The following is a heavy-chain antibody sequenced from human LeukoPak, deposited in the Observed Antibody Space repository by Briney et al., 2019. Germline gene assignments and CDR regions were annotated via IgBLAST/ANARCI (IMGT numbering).Heavy chain of an antibody. Sequence: SETLSLTCTVSGGSISSGGYYWSWIRQHPGKGLEWIGYIYYSGSTYYNPSLKSRVTISVDTSKNQFSLKPSSVTAADTAVYYCAREILSGTIDYWGQGTLVTVSS. CDR2: IYYSGST. J-gene: IGHJ4*02. CDR3: AREILSGTIDY. CDR1: GGSISSGGYY. V-gene: IGHV4-31*03. D-gene: IGHD5-12*01.